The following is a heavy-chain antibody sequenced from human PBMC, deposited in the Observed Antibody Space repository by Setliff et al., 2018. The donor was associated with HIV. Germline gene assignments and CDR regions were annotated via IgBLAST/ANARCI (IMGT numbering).Heavy chain of an antibody. Sequence: SETLSLTCTVSGGSISSYYWSWIRQPPGKGLEWIGYIYYSGSTNYNPSLKSRVTISVDTSKNQFSLKLSSVTAADTAVYYCARDDYGDGWFDPWGQGTLVTVSS. CDR1: GGSISSYY. D-gene: IGHD4-17*01. V-gene: IGHV4-59*01. CDR2: IYYSGST. J-gene: IGHJ5*02. CDR3: ARDDYGDGWFDP.